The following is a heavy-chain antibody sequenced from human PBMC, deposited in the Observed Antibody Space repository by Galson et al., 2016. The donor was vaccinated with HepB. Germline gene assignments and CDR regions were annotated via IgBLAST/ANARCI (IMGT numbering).Heavy chain of an antibody. V-gene: IGHV3-23*01. CDR3: AKGPRYSSASQYYLDY. CDR2: INSRGDTA. D-gene: IGHD5-18*01. Sequence: SLRLSCAASGFTFGGYAMHWVRQAPGKGLEWVSTINSRGDTAYFADSVKGRFTISRDNSKNTLYLQMSLRAEDTAVYFCAKGPRYSSASQYYLDYWGPGTLVAVSS. J-gene: IGHJ4*02. CDR1: GFTFGGYA.